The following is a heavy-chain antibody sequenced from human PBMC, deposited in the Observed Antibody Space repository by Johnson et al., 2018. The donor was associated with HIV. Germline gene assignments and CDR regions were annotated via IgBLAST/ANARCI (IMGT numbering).Heavy chain of an antibody. D-gene: IGHD6-13*01. V-gene: IGHV3-66*01. CDR2: IYSGGST. CDR1: GFTVSSNY. Sequence: VQLVESGGGSVQPGGSLRLSCAASGFTVSSNYMSWVRQAPGKGLEWVSVIYSGGSTYYADSVKGRFTISQDHSKNTLYLQMNSLRAEDTAVYDSARDRLGYSSSWGGVDAFDIWGQGTMVTVSS. CDR3: ARDRLGYSSSWGGVDAFDI. J-gene: IGHJ3*02.